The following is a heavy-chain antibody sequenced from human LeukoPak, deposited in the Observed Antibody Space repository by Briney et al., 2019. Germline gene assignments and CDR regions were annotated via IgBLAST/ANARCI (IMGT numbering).Heavy chain of an antibody. V-gene: IGHV4-39*07. CDR1: DDSISSSSYY. D-gene: IGHD3/OR15-3a*01. Sequence: SETLSLTCTVSDDSISSSSYYWGSVRQPPGKGLEWIGEIYHSGSTNYNPSFKSRVTISLDKSKNQFSLRLSSVTAADTAVYYCARGLLDCAFDMWGQGTMVTVSS. J-gene: IGHJ3*02. CDR2: IYHSGST. CDR3: ARGLLDCAFDM.